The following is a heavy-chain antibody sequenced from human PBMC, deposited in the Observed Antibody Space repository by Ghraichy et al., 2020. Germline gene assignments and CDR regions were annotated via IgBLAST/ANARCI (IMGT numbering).Heavy chain of an antibody. CDR1: GFTFSNFV. V-gene: IGHV3-23*01. J-gene: IGHJ4*02. Sequence: GGPLRLSCVASGFTFSNFVLTWVRQAPGKGLQWVAAIGSRDGNTFYADSVKGRFTISRDDSKNTLYLQMNSLGAEDTAEYYCAKAAYCSGGTCSLDYWGQGTLITVSS. CDR3: AKAAYCSGGTCSLDY. CDR2: IGSRDGNT. D-gene: IGHD2-15*01.